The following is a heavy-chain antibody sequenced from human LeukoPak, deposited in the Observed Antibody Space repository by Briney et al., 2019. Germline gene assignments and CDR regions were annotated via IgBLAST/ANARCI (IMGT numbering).Heavy chain of an antibody. CDR3: ARSDYGEYSLQFNYFDL. CDR2: IIPVLATP. J-gene: IGHJ2*01. Sequence: SVNVSCKPSGGTFSNYAISWVRQAPGQGLEWIGGIIPVLATPSYAQSFQGRVTISADESTSTGYMDLSSLRPEDTAVYYCARSDYGEYSLQFNYFDLWGRGTLVTVSS. D-gene: IGHD4-17*01. V-gene: IGHV1-69*01. CDR1: GGTFSNYA.